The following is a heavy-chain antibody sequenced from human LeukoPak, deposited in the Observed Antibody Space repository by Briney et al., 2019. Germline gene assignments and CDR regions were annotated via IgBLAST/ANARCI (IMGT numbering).Heavy chain of an antibody. CDR1: GFTFSSYW. J-gene: IGHJ4*02. CDR3: ARVTIFGVVATFDY. V-gene: IGHV3-74*01. D-gene: IGHD3-3*01. Sequence: GGSLRLSCAASGFTFSSYWMHWVRQAPGKGLVWVSRINSDGRSTSYADSVKGRFTISRDSAKNTLYLQMNSLRAEDTAVNYCARVTIFGVVATFDYWGQGTLVTVSS. CDR2: INSDGRST.